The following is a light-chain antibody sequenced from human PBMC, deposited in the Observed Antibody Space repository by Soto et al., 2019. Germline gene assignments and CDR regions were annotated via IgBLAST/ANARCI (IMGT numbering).Light chain of an antibody. CDR1: QSISTY. Sequence: DIQMTQSPSSLSASVGDRVTITCRASQSISTYLNWYQQKPGKVPKVLIYAASSLQSGVPSRFSGSGSGTEFTLTISSLQPEDFATYYCQQSYSTPYTFGQGTKLEIK. V-gene: IGKV1-39*01. CDR3: QQSYSTPYT. J-gene: IGKJ2*01. CDR2: AAS.